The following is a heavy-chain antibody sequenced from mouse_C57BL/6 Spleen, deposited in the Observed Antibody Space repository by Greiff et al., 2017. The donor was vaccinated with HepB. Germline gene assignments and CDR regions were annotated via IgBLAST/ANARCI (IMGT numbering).Heavy chain of an antibody. Sequence: VQLVESGPGLVAPSQSLSITCTVSGFSLTSYAISWVRQPPGKGLEWRGVIWTGGGTNYNSALKSRLSISKDNSKSQVFLKMNSLQTDDTARYYCAREFYDYDGDAMDYWGQGTAVTVSS. D-gene: IGHD2-4*01. CDR1: GFSLTSYA. CDR2: IWTGGGT. V-gene: IGHV2-9-1*01. CDR3: AREFYDYDGDAMDY. J-gene: IGHJ4*01.